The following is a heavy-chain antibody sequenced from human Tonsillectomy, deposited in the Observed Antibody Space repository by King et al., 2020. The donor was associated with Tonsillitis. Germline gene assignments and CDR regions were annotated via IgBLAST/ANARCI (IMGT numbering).Heavy chain of an antibody. V-gene: IGHV4-4*02. J-gene: IGHJ4*02. CDR2: IYHSGRT. CDR3: ASLGDSSGYYDY. Sequence: QLQESGPGLVKPWGTLSLTCAVSGGSISSSNLWSWVRQPPGKGLGWIGEIYHSGRTNFNPSLKSRVTISVDKSNNQFSLKLGYVTAADTGGYSCASLGDSSGYYDYWGQGTLVTVSS. CDR1: GGSISSSNL. D-gene: IGHD3-22*01.